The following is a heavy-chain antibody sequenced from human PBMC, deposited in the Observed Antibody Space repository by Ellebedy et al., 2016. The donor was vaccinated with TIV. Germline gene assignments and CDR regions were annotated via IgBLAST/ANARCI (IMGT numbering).Heavy chain of an antibody. CDR2: IYYSGST. CDR3: ASRYMVGSTFGY. J-gene: IGHJ4*02. Sequence: SETLSLXXTVSGGSISSGGYYWSWIRQHPGKGLEWIGYIYYSGSTYYNPSLKSRVTISVDTSKNQFSLKVSSVTAADTAIYYCASRYMVGSTFGYWGQGTLVSVSS. D-gene: IGHD1-26*01. V-gene: IGHV4-31*03. CDR1: GGSISSGGYY.